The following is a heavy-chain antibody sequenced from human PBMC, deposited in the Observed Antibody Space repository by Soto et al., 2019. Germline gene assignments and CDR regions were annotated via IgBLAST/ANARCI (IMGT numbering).Heavy chain of an antibody. V-gene: IGHV5-51*01. Sequence: PGESLKISCKGSGYSFTNYWIAWVRQMPGKGLEWMGIIYPGDSDTRYSPSFQGQVTISADKSISTAYLQWSSLKASDTAMYYCARLAVAGKSDYYHYGMAVWGQGTTVTVSS. CDR2: IYPGDSDT. D-gene: IGHD6-19*01. CDR3: ARLAVAGKSDYYHYGMAV. J-gene: IGHJ6*02. CDR1: GYSFTNYW.